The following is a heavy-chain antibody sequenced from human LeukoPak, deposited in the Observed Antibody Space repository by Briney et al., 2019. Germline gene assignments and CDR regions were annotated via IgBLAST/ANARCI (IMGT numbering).Heavy chain of an antibody. D-gene: IGHD3-3*01. CDR3: VSGFLQWLY. V-gene: IGHV3-7*01. Sequence: GRSMTLAWAVAGFISGRFSASWDRHAQEGVMEWVGYTNTDGSIKYYVDSVNGRFTISRDNAKNSLYLQMNSLRAEDTAVYYCVSGFLQWLYWGQGTLVTVSS. J-gene: IGHJ4*02. CDR1: GFISGRFS. CDR2: TNTDGSIK.